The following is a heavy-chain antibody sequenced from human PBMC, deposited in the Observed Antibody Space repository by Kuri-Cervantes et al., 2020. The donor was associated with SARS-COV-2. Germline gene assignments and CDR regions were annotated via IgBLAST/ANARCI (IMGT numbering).Heavy chain of an antibody. CDR1: GYTFTSYG. CDR3: ARDPNYDSSGYYGLTFDS. CDR2: ISAYNGNT. Sequence: ASVKVSCKASGYTFTSYGISWVRQAPGQGLEWMGWISAYNGNTNYAQKLQGRVTMTTDTSTSTAYMELRSLRSDDTAVYYCARDPNYDSSGYYGLTFDSWGQGTLVTVSS. V-gene: IGHV1-18*01. D-gene: IGHD3-22*01. J-gene: IGHJ5*01.